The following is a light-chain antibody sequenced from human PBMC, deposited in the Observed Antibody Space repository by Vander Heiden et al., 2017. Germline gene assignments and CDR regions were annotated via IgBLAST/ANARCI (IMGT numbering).Light chain of an antibody. CDR2: GA. CDR3: QQDGSSPRT. J-gene: IGKJ1*01. Sequence: EIVLTQSPGTLSLSPGERATLSCRASQSVSSSYLAWDQQKPGQAPRLLIYGASTGIPDRFSGSGSGTDFTLTISRLEPEDFAVYYCQQDGSSPRTFGQGTKVEIK. V-gene: IGKV3-20*01. CDR1: QSVSSSY.